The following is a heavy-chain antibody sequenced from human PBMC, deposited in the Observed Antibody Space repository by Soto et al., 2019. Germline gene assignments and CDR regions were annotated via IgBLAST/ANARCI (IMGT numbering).Heavy chain of an antibody. CDR3: ARRGKSSGWAPDF. V-gene: IGHV4-34*01. D-gene: IGHD6-25*01. Sequence: QVQLRQWGAGLLEPSDTLSLTCAVYGGSFNEYYWNWLRQSPGKGLECIGEISHTGSSDYNPSLRSRANISVDPSKNQFSLKLTSVTAADTAVYYCARRGKSSGWAPDFWSQGTLVTVSS. CDR1: GGSFNEYY. J-gene: IGHJ4*02. CDR2: ISHTGSS.